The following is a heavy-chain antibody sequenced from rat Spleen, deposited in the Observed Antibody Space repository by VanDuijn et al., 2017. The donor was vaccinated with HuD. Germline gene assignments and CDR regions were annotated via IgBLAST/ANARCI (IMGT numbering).Heavy chain of an antibody. D-gene: IGHD4-3*01. CDR3: ATGGTYNSGYEIWFAY. V-gene: IGHV3-1*01. CDR2: ISYSGST. J-gene: IGHJ3*01. Sequence: EVQLQESGPGLVKPSQSLSLTCSVTGYSITSNYWGWIRKFPGNKMEWMGYISYSGSTGYNPSLKSRISITRDTSKNQFFLQLNSVTTEDTATYYCATGGTYNSGYEIWFAYWGQGTLVTVSS. CDR1: GYSITSNY.